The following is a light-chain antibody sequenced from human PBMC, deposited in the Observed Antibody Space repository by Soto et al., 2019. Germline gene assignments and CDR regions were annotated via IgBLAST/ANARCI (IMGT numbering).Light chain of an antibody. CDR3: QQYDSSPRT. Sequence: EIVLTQSPGTLSLSPGERATLSCRASQSVSSSYLAWYQQKPGQAPRLLIYGASSRATGIPDRFSGSGSGIDFTLTINRLEPEDFAVYYCQQYDSSPRTFGQGTKVDI. V-gene: IGKV3-20*01. CDR2: GAS. J-gene: IGKJ1*01. CDR1: QSVSSSY.